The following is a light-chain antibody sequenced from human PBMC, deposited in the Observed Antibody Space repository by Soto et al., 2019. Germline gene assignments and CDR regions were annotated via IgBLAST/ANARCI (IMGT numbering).Light chain of an antibody. CDR1: QSVLY. CDR3: QHYNSYSEA. J-gene: IGKJ1*01. Sequence: DIVMTQSPDSLAVSLGGSATINCKSSQSVLYLAWYQQKPGQPPKLLIYWASTRESGVPDRFSGSGSGTDFTLTISSLQPDDFATYYCQHYNSYSEAFGQGTKVDIK. CDR2: WAS. V-gene: IGKV4-1*01.